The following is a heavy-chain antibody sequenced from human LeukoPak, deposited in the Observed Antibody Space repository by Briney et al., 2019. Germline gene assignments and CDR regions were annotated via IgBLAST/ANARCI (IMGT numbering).Heavy chain of an antibody. CDR2: IYYSGST. Sequence: SETLSLTCTVSGGSISSYYWSWIRQPPGKGLEWRGYIYYSGSTNYNPSLKSRVTISVDTSKNQFSLKLSSVTAADTAVYYWARLKAGYPYYFDYWGQGTLVTVSS. J-gene: IGHJ4*02. CDR1: GGSISSYY. D-gene: IGHD3-9*01. CDR3: ARLKAGYPYYFDY. V-gene: IGHV4-59*01.